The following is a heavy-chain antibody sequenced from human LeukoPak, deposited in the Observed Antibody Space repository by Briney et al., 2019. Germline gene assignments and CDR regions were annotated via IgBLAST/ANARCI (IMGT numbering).Heavy chain of an antibody. CDR1: GVSIKSTLW. V-gene: IGHV4-4*02. Sequence: SETLSLTCAVSGVSIKSTLWWSWFGQPQGRGLNWFGEIYHTGGTSYNPSLKSRVTISVDKSKSQFSLRLSSVTAADTAVYYCAGLRGYFDRSGSFWGQGTMVAVSS. CDR3: AGLRGYFDRSGSF. J-gene: IGHJ3*01. D-gene: IGHD3-22*01. CDR2: IYHTGGT.